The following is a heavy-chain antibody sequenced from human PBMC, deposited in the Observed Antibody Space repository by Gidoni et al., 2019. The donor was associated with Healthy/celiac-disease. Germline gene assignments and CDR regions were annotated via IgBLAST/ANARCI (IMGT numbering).Heavy chain of an antibody. D-gene: IGHD2-2*01. CDR1: GFTFRSYV. Sequence: EVQLLESGGGLVQPGGSLRLSCAASGFTFRSYVMSWVRQAPGKGLEWVSAISGSGGSTYYADSVKGRFTISRDKSKNTLYLQMNSLRAEDTAVYYCAKDLDIVVVPAAMSDYWGQGTLVTVSS. CDR3: AKDLDIVVVPAAMSDY. V-gene: IGHV3-23*01. CDR2: ISGSGGST. J-gene: IGHJ4*02.